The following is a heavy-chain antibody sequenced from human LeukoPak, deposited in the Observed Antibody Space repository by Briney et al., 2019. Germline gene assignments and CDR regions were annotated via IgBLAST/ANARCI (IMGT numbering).Heavy chain of an antibody. CDR3: ARHPLRGGFDY. CDR1: GVSITDCY. CDR2: IFHTGDT. V-gene: IGHV4-59*08. Sequence: SETLSLTCTVSGVSITDCYWSWIRQPPGKGLEWIAYIFHTGDTRYNPSLKSRITISLDTSKNQFSLKLNSVTAADTAVYYCARHPLRGGFDYWGQGTLVTVSS. J-gene: IGHJ4*02.